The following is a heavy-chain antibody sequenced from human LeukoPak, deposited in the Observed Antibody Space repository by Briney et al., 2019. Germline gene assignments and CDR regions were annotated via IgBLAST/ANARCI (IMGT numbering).Heavy chain of an antibody. J-gene: IGHJ4*02. V-gene: IGHV1-2*02. Sequence: GASVKVSCKASGYTFTGYYMHWVRQAPGQGLEWMGWINPNSGGTNYAQKFQGRVTMTRDTSTSTVYMELSSLRSEDTAVYYCARDGDVDTAMVPGYWGQGTLVTVSS. CDR3: ARDGDVDTAMVPGY. CDR1: GYTFTGYY. D-gene: IGHD5-18*01. CDR2: INPNSGGT.